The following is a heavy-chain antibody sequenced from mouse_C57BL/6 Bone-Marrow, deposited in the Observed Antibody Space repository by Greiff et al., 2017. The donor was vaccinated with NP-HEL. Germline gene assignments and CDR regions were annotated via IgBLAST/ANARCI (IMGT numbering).Heavy chain of an antibody. CDR1: GYTFTSYG. V-gene: IGHV1-81*01. J-gene: IGHJ2*01. D-gene: IGHD2-5*01. CDR2: IYPRSGNT. Sequence: QVHVKQSGAELARPGASVKLSCKASGYTFTSYGISWVKQRTGQGLEWIGEIYPRSGNTYYNEKFKGKATLTADKSSSTAYMELRSLTSEDSAVYFCAIVYSNYVGYWGQGTTLTVSS. CDR3: AIVYSNYVGY.